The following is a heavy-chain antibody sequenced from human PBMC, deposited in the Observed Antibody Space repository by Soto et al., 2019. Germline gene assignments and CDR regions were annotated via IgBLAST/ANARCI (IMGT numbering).Heavy chain of an antibody. CDR1: GFTFGIHS. J-gene: IGHJ4*02. CDR2: IDSSGTNI. V-gene: IGHV3-48*02. CDR3: ARTAYCSSDICPPDVPS. Sequence: EVQLVESGGGLVQPGGSLRLSCAASGFTFGIHSMNWVRQAPGKGLEWVSSIDSSGTNIYYADSMKGRFDISRDNAKNSLYLQMNNLRDEDTAVYYWARTAYCSSDICPPDVPSWGQGTLVTVSS. D-gene: IGHD2-2*01.